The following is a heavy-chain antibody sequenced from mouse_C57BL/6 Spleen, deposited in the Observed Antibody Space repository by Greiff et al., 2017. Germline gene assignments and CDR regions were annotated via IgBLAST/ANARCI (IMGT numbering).Heavy chain of an antibody. CDR1: GYAFTNYL. J-gene: IGHJ2*01. CDR3: ARRGGSSYVDY. Sequence: VQLQQSGAELVRPGTSVKVSCKASGYAFTNYLIEWVKQRPGQGLEWIGVINPGSGGTNYNEKFKGKATLTADKSSSTAYMQLSRLTSEDSAVYFCARRGGSSYVDYWGQGTTLTVSS. CDR2: INPGSGGT. V-gene: IGHV1-54*01. D-gene: IGHD1-1*01.